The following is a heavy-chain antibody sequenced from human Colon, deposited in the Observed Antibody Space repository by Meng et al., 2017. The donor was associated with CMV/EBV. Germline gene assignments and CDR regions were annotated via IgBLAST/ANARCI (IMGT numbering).Heavy chain of an antibody. J-gene: IGHJ4*02. CDR3: ARLRQFLDAPY. V-gene: IGHV3-23*01. CDR1: ECTFSNVA. D-gene: IGHD3/OR15-3a*01. CDR2: IIATGGTT. Sequence: EVLWLECGGALSQSGGSPGSSCAASECTFSNVAMSWVHPAPGKGLEWVSTIIATGGTTYYADSVEGRFTISRDNSKNTLYLQMNSLRAEDTAVYYCARLRQFLDAPYWGQGTLVTVSS.